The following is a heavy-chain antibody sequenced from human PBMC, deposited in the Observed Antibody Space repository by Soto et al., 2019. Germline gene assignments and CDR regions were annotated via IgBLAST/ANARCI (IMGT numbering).Heavy chain of an antibody. Sequence: TSETLSLTCTVSGGSISSYYWSWIRQPPGKGLEWIGYIYYSGSTNYNPSLKSRVTISVNTSKNQFSLKLSSVTAADTAVYYCARKLDGHWVFDYWGQGTLVTVSS. CDR1: GGSISSYY. CDR3: ARKLDGHWVFDY. J-gene: IGHJ4*02. D-gene: IGHD7-27*01. CDR2: IYYSGST. V-gene: IGHV4-59*01.